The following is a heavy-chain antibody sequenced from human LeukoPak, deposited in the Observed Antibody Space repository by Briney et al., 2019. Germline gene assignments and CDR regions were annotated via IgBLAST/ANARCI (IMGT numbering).Heavy chain of an antibody. CDR1: GGSISSYY. CDR2: IYTSGST. D-gene: IGHD3-10*01. V-gene: IGHV4-4*07. J-gene: IGHJ3*02. CDR3: AREQNYMVRGVNDAFDI. Sequence: SETLSLTCTVSGGSISSYYWSWIRQPAGKGLEWIGRIYTSGSTNYNPSLKSRVTISVDKSKNQFSLKLSSVTAADTAVYHCAREQNYMVRGVNDAFDIWGQGTMVTVSS.